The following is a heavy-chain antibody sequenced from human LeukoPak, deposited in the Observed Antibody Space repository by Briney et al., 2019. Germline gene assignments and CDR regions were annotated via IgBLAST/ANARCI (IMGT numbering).Heavy chain of an antibody. CDR3: ASYGYYYDAFDI. CDR2: IYYTGPT. D-gene: IGHD3-22*01. V-gene: IGHV4-39*01. Sequence: SETLSLTCTVSGGSINRSPYYWGWIRQPPGKGLEWIGNIYYTGPTYDNPSLKSRITLSVDTSQNQFSLKMTSVTAADTAVYYCASYGYYYDAFDIWGQGTMVTVSS. J-gene: IGHJ3*02. CDR1: GGSINRSPYY.